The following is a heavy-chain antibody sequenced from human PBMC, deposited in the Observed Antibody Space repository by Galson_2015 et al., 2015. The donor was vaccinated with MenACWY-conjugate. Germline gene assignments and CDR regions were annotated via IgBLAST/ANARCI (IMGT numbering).Heavy chain of an antibody. CDR2: LIPFLGIP. CDR1: GGIFNNYA. D-gene: IGHD2-2*01. V-gene: IGHV1-69*04. Sequence: SVKVSCKASGGIFNNYAISWVRQAPGQGLEWVGRLIPFLGIPTYAQKFQGRVTITATKSTTTVYMELSSLTSEDTAVYYCARIGTTDCGSTSCFDYWGQGTLVTVSS. CDR3: ARIGTTDCGSTSCFDY. J-gene: IGHJ4*02.